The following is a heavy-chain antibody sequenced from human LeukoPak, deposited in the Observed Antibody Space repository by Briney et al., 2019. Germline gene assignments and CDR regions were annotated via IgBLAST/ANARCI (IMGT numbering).Heavy chain of an antibody. CDR3: ARGGAARPDF. Sequence: PGGSLRLSCAASGFAFSTYWMNWFRQTPGKGLEWVAKIRGDGGEKDHVASVKGRFTISRDNAKNSLYLQMNSLRVEDTAIYYCARGGAARPDFWGQGTLVTVSS. D-gene: IGHD6-6*01. CDR1: GFAFSTYW. V-gene: IGHV3-7*01. CDR2: IRGDGGEK. J-gene: IGHJ4*02.